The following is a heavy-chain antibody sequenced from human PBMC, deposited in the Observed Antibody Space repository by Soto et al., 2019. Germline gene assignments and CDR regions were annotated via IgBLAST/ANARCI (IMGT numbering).Heavy chain of an antibody. V-gene: IGHV3-23*01. CDR2: SGGIGGST. Sequence: EVQLLESGGGLVQPGGSLRLSCAASGFTFRTYAMNRVRQAPGKGLEWVSVSGGIGGSTHYADSVKGRFTISRDNSKNTLYLQMNSLRAEDTAVYYCVSPWNDRNFYYFGLDVWGRGTTVTVTS. CDR3: VSPWNDRNFYYFGLDV. CDR1: GFTFRTYA. D-gene: IGHD1-1*01. J-gene: IGHJ6*02.